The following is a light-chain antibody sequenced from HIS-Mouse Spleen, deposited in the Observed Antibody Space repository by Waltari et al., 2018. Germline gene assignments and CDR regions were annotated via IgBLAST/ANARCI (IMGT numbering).Light chain of an antibody. CDR2: DVS. V-gene: IGLV2-14*03. Sequence: QSALTQPASVSGSPGQSITISCTGTSSDVGGYTYVSWYQQHPGKAPKLMIYDVSNRASWVSNRFSGSKSGNTASLTISGLQAEDEADYYCSSYTSSSFNVVFGGGTKLTVL. J-gene: IGLJ2*01. CDR1: SSDVGGYTY. CDR3: SSYTSSSFNVV.